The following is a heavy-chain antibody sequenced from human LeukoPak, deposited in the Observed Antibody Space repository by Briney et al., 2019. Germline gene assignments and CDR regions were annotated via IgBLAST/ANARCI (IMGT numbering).Heavy chain of an antibody. Sequence: ASVKVSCKVSGYTLTELSMHWVRQAPGKGLEWMGGFDPEDGETIYAQKFQGRVTMTEDTSTDTAYMELSSPRSEDTAVYYCATGYRMYYYDSSGTEYFQHWGQGTLVTVSS. J-gene: IGHJ1*01. D-gene: IGHD3-22*01. V-gene: IGHV1-24*01. CDR3: ATGYRMYYYDSSGTEYFQH. CDR1: GYTLTELS. CDR2: FDPEDGET.